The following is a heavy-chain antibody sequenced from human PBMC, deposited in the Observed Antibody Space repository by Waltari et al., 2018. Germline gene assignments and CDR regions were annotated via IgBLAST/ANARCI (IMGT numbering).Heavy chain of an antibody. CDR3: ASAAGTTLAFDI. Sequence: QVQLVQSGAEVKKPGSSVKVSCKASGGTFSSYAIRWVRQAPGQGLEWMGRIIPILGIANYAQKFQGRVTITADKSTSTAYMELSSLRSEDTAVYYCASAAGTTLAFDIWGQGTMVTVSS. J-gene: IGHJ3*02. CDR1: GGTFSSYA. D-gene: IGHD1-26*01. CDR2: IIPILGIA. V-gene: IGHV1-69*09.